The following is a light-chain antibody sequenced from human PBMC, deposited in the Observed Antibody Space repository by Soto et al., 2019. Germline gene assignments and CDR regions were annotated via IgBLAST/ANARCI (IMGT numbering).Light chain of an antibody. CDR2: DVT. Sequence: QSGLTQPGAVSGSRGRWMAISCPGTSSDFDGFTKVSWYQHHPDKAPKLMMYDVTNRPSGVSDRFSGSESGNTASLTISGLQAEDEADYYCSSFTSSLTYVFGSGTKVTVL. V-gene: IGLV2-14*03. CDR3: SSFTSSLTYV. CDR1: SSDFDGFTK. J-gene: IGLJ1*01.